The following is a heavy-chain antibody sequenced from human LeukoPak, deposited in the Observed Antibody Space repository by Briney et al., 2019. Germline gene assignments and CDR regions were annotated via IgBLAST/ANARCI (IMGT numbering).Heavy chain of an antibody. CDR2: ISSSGSTI. CDR1: GFTFSDYY. Sequence: GGSLRLSCAASGFTFSDYYMSWIRQAPGEGLEWVSYISSSGSTIYYADSVKGRLTISRDNAKNSLYLQMNSLRAEDTAVYYCAREAVVAAGDYWGQGTRVTVSS. J-gene: IGHJ4*02. D-gene: IGHD2-15*01. CDR3: AREAVVAAGDY. V-gene: IGHV3-11*04.